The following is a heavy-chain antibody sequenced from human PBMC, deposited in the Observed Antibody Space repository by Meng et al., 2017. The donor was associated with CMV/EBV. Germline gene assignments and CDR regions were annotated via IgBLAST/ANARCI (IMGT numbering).Heavy chain of an antibody. CDR2: ISYDGSNK. D-gene: IGHD3-16*01. Sequence: SGFTFSSFAMPWVRQAPGKGLEWVAVISYDGSNKYYADSVEGRFPLSRDKFKNPLFLQMNSLRAEDTAVYYCAGEKIIITSSGAFDIWGQGTMVTVSS. J-gene: IGHJ3*02. V-gene: IGHV3-30*01. CDR3: AGEKIIITSSGAFDI. CDR1: GFTFSSFA.